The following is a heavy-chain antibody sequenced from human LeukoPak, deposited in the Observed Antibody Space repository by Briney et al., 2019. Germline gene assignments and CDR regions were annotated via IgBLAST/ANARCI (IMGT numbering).Heavy chain of an antibody. V-gene: IGHV1-46*01. CDR1: GYTFTSYY. J-gene: IGHJ5*02. CDR3: ALTSYGDYVPFDP. D-gene: IGHD4-17*01. Sequence: ASVKVSCKASGYTFTSYYMHWVRQAPGQGLEWMGIINPSGGSTSYAQKFQGRVTMTRDTSISTAYMELSRLRSDDTAVYYCALTSYGDYVPFDPWGQGTLVTVSS. CDR2: INPSGGST.